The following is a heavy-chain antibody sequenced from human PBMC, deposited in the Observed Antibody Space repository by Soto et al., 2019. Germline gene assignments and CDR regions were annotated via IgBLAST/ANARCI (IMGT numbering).Heavy chain of an antibody. CDR2: ISAYNGNT. J-gene: IGHJ5*02. CDR3: ARSYYDFWSGYYSVFVP. V-gene: IGHV1-18*01. Sequence: ASVKVSCKASGYTFTSYGISWVRQAPGQGLEWMGWISAYNGNTNYAQKLQGRVTMTTDTSTSTAYMELRSLRSDDTAVYYCARSYYDFWSGYYSVFVPWGQGTLVTVSS. D-gene: IGHD3-3*01. CDR1: GYTFTSYG.